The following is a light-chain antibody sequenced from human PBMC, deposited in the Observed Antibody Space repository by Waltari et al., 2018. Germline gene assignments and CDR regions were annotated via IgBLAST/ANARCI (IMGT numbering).Light chain of an antibody. V-gene: IGKV3-20*01. Sequence: IVLTQCPDALSLYPGVAAIVYCRASQNVSQNHFAWFQVKPGQPPRLLIYAAANRAPGVPVRFSGRGSGTDFSLTIRIVEPEDFAVYSCHQYGSSIRSFGQGTKVEVK. CDR1: QNVSQNH. CDR2: AAA. CDR3: HQYGSSIRS. J-gene: IGKJ1*01.